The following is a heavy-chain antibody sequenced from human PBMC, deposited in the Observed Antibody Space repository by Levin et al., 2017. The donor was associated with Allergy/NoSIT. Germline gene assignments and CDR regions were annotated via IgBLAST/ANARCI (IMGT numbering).Heavy chain of an antibody. V-gene: IGHV6-1*01. CDR2: TYYRSKWIN. CDR3: ARYPGSGINVFDI. D-gene: IGHD3-10*01. J-gene: IGHJ3*02. CDR1: GDSVASNSAT. Sequence: SQTLSLTCGISGDSVASNSATWNWIRQSPSRGLEWLGRTYYRSKWINDYAVFVKSRIIINPDTSKNQFSLQLNSVTPEDTAVYYCARYPGSGINVFDIWGQGTVVTVSP.